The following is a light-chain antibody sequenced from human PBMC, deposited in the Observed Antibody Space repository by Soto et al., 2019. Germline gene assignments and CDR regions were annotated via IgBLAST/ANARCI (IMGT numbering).Light chain of an antibody. CDR2: DNY. J-gene: IGLJ3*02. CDR3: ETWDSSLSAGV. V-gene: IGLV1-51*01. Sequence: QSVLTQPPSVSAAPGQKVTISCSGSSSNIGNNYVSWYQQLPGTAPKVLIYDNYKRPSGIPDRFSGSKSGTSATLGITGLQTGDEADYYCETWDSSLSAGVFGGGTKLTVL. CDR1: SSNIGNNY.